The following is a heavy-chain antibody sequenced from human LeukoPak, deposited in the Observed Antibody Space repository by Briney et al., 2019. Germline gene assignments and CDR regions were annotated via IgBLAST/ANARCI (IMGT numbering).Heavy chain of an antibody. CDR3: ARGSRDAFDI. V-gene: IGHV3-20*04. J-gene: IGHJ3*02. CDR1: GFTFDDYA. CDR2: VFWNGVST. Sequence: PGGSLRLSCAASGFTFDDYAMTWVRQAPGKGLEWVSGVFWNGVSTGYADSVKGRFAISRDNARKSLYLQMNSLRAEDTALYYCARGSRDAFDIWGQGTMVTVSS.